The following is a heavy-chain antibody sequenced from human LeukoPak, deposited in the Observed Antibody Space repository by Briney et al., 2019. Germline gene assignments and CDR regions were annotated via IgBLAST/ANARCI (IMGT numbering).Heavy chain of an antibody. D-gene: IGHD2-21*01. V-gene: IGHV3-23*01. CDR3: AKAPVWNYYYGLDV. Sequence: PGGSLRLSCAASGLTASHNVNNAMSWVRHAPRKGLEWVSGITTSGSTYYADSVKGRFTISRENSNNTLYLHMDSLRAEDTAVYYCAKAPVWNYYYGLDVWGQGTTVTVSS. CDR2: ITTSGST. CDR1: GLTASHNVNNA. J-gene: IGHJ6*02.